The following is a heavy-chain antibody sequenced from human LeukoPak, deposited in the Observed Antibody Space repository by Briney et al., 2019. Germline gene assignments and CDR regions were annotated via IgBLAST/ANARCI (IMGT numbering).Heavy chain of an antibody. CDR1: GGSIGSKSYY. CDR2: VFYSGSA. V-gene: IGHV4-39*01. Sequence: SETLSLTCTVSGGSIGSKSYYWGWIRQPPGKGLEWIGSVFYSGSANYNPSLQSRVTISVDTSRNQFSLRLSSVTPADTAVYYCARRPSWPTTSAFDIWGQGTLVTVSP. J-gene: IGHJ3*02. D-gene: IGHD4-17*01. CDR3: ARRPSWPTTSAFDI.